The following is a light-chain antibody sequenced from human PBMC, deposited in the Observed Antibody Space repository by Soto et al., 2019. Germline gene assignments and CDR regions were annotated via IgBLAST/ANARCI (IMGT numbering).Light chain of an antibody. CDR2: GAS. CDR1: QSVSSN. CDR3: QQYGSSWT. J-gene: IGKJ1*01. Sequence: IVFTQSPDTLSVSPGERATLSCRASQSVSSNLAWYQQKPGQAPRLLIYGASSRATGIPDRFSGSGSGTDFTLTISRLEPEDFAVYYCQQYGSSWTFGQGTKVDI. V-gene: IGKV3-20*01.